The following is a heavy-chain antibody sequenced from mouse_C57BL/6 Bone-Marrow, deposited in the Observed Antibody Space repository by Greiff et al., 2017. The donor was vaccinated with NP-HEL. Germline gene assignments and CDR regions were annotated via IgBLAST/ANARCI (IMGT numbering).Heavy chain of an antibody. CDR1: GYTFTSYW. CDR2: IYPGSGST. CDR3: AGDYDGYYEGAWFAY. D-gene: IGHD2-3*01. V-gene: IGHV1-55*01. Sequence: QVQLQQPGAELVKPGASVKMSCKASGYTFTSYWITWVKQRPGQGLEWIGDIYPGSGSTNYNEKFKSKATLTVDTSSSTAYMQLSSLTSEDSAVYYCAGDYDGYYEGAWFAYWGQGTLVTVSA. J-gene: IGHJ3*01.